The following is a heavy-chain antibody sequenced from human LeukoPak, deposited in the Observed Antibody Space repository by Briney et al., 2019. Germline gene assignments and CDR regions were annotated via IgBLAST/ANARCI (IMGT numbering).Heavy chain of an antibody. Sequence: PGGSLRLSCAASGFTFSSYAMGWVRHAPGKGLECVSLVSGSGGGTYYADSVKGRFTISRDNSKNTLFLQMNSLRAEDTAIYYCAKRSCSTSGCYHLDYWGQGTLVTVSS. D-gene: IGHD2-2*01. J-gene: IGHJ4*02. CDR3: AKRSCSTSGCYHLDY. CDR1: GFTFSSYA. CDR2: VSGSGGGT. V-gene: IGHV3-23*01.